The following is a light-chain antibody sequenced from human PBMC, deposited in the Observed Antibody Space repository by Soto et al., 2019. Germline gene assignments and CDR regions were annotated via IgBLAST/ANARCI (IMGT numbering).Light chain of an antibody. CDR1: QSISNF. J-gene: IGKJ4*01. CDR3: QQSYSTIS. Sequence: DIQMTQSPSSLSASVGDRVTITCRASQSISNFLNWYQQKAGKAPRLLIYAASSLQSGVPSRFSGSGSGTDFTLTSSSLQPEDFATYYFQQSYSTISFGGGTKVDIK. CDR2: AAS. V-gene: IGKV1-39*01.